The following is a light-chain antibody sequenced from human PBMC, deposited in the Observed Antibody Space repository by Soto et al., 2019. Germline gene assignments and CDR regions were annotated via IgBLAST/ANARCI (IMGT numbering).Light chain of an antibody. J-gene: IGKJ4*01. CDR1: QNISNY. Sequence: DIQMNQSPSSLSASVGDRVTITCPASQNISNYVSWYQHRTGKAPKLLIYSASTLQSGVPPRFSGSGSGTDFTLTISSLQPGDFATYYCQQSFNTLTFGGGTKVEIE. V-gene: IGKV1-39*01. CDR2: SAS. CDR3: QQSFNTLT.